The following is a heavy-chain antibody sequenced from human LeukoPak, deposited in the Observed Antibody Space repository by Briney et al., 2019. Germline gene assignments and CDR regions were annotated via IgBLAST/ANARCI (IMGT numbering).Heavy chain of an antibody. D-gene: IGHD2-15*01. CDR3: ARGRYCSADICSGGDAFDI. V-gene: IGHV4-4*07. CDR1: GGSINNYY. CDR2: IYTRGST. Sequence: SEALSLTCTVSGGSINNYYWSWIRQPAGKGLEWIGRIYTRGSTNYNPSLKSRVTMSVDTSKDQFSLKLSSVTAADTAVYYCARGRYCSADICSGGDAFDIWGQGTMVSVSS. J-gene: IGHJ3*02.